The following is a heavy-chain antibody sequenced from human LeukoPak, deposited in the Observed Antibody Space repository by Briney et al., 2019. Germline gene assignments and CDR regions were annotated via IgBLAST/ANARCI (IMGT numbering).Heavy chain of an antibody. J-gene: IGHJ4*02. CDR1: GYSFTSYG. V-gene: IGHV1-18*04. D-gene: IGHD1-26*01. Sequence: ASVKVSCKASGYSFTSYGISWVRQAPGQGLEWMEWISTYAGNTNYEQKVQDRVTMTTDPSTSTAYMELRSLRSDDTAVYYCAKLGATGGYSPIDYWGQGALVTVSS. CDR2: ISTYAGNT. CDR3: AKLGATGGYSPIDY.